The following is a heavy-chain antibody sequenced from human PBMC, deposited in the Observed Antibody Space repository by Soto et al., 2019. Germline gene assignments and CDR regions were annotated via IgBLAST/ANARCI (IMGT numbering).Heavy chain of an antibody. CDR3: ARDILFSGGWTADMDV. CDR1: GFTFSSSA. CDR2: MSYDGNTK. V-gene: IGHV3-30-3*01. D-gene: IGHD6-19*01. J-gene: IGHJ6*02. Sequence: QAQLVESGGGVVQPGRSLRLSCAASGFTFSSSATHWVRQAPGKGLDWVAVMSYDGNTKYYEDSVRGRFSISRDNSNDTLYLQMNSLRPEDTGLYFCARDILFSGGWTADMDVWGQGTTVTVPS.